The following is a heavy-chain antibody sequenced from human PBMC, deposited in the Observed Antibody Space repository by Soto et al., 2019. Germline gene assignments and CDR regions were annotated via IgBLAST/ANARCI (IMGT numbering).Heavy chain of an antibody. D-gene: IGHD6-13*01. Sequence: SETLSLTCTVSGGSISSYYWSWIRQPAGKGLEWIGRIYTSGSTNYNPSLKSRGTMSVDTSKNQFSLKLSSVTAADTAVYYCARLRAWGDSSGPFDLWGQGTLVTVSS. CDR3: ARLRAWGDSSGPFDL. J-gene: IGHJ4*02. CDR1: GGSISSYY. V-gene: IGHV4-4*07. CDR2: IYTSGST.